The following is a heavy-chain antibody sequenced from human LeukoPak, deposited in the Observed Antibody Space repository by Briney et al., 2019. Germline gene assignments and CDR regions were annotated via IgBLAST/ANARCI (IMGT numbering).Heavy chain of an antibody. D-gene: IGHD2-15*01. CDR1: GGTFSSYT. CDR2: IIPILDIA. CDR3: ARDADSIGGGSCYGI. Sequence: SVKVSCKASGGTFSSYTISWVRQAPGQGLEWMGRIIPILDIANYAQKFQGRVTITADKSTSTAYMELSSLRSEDTAVYYCARDADSIGGGSCYGIWGQGTLVTVSS. V-gene: IGHV1-69*04. J-gene: IGHJ4*02.